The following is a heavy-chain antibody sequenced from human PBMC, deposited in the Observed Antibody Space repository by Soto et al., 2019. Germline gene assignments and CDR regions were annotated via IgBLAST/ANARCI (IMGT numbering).Heavy chain of an antibody. CDR2: IYYSGST. CDR3: ARGARYCSGGSCYPKVTPEYIDH. D-gene: IGHD2-15*01. Sequence: QVQLQESGPGLVKPSQTLSLTCTVSGGSISSGGYYWSWIRQHPGKGLEWIGYIYYSGSTYYNPSLKSRVTISVDTSKIQFSLKLSSVTGADTAVYYFARGARYCSGGSCYPKVTPEYIDHWGPGTLVTVSS. CDR1: GGSISSGGYY. J-gene: IGHJ4*02. V-gene: IGHV4-31*03.